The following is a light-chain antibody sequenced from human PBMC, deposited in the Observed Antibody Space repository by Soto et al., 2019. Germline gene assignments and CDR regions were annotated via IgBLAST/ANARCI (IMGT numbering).Light chain of an antibody. V-gene: IGKV1-39*01. Sequence: DIQMTQSPSSLSASVGDRVTITCRASQSIGTHLNWYQQKPGNAPKLLLYAASTFQSGVPSRFSGSGSGTDFTLIIRSLQPEDFATYYCQQSYSTPPTFGQGTKVEIK. CDR2: AAS. CDR3: QQSYSTPPT. J-gene: IGKJ1*01. CDR1: QSIGTH.